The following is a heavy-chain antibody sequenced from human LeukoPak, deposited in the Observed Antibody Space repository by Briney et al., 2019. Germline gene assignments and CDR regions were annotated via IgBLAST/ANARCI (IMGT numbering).Heavy chain of an antibody. D-gene: IGHD1-7*01. V-gene: IGHV3-21*01. CDR1: GFTFSSYS. CDR3: ASMFNWNYGKDY. CDR2: ISSSSSYI. J-gene: IGHJ4*02. Sequence: PGGSLRLSCAASGFTFSSYSMNWVRQAPGKGLEWVSSISSSSSYIYHADSVKGRFTISRDNAKNSLYLQMNSLRAEDTAVYYCASMFNWNYGKDYWGQGTLVTVSS.